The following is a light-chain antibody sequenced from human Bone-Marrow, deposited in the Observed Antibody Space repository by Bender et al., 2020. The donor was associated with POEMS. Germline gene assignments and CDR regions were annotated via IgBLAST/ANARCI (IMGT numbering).Light chain of an antibody. CDR2: GSN. CDR3: QSYDSDLNVE. J-gene: IGLJ3*02. V-gene: IGLV1-40*01. CDR1: NSNLGAGYD. Sequence: QSVLTQPPSASGTPGQRVTISCTGTNSNLGAGYDVHWYKQVPGTAPKLLIYGSNRRPSGVPNRFSASKSGSSASLAITGLQAEDEADYYCQSYDSDLNVEFGGGTRLTVL.